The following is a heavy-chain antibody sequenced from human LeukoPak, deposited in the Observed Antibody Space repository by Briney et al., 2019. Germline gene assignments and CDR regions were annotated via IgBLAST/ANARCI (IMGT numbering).Heavy chain of an antibody. CDR2: IRSYSSYI. D-gene: IGHD2/OR15-2a*01. V-gene: IGHV3-21*01. J-gene: IGHJ6*03. Sequence: GGSLRLSCATSGFTFDTYNLNWVRQAPGKGLDWVATIRSYSSYIHYADSVKGRFSVSRDDAKRSLYLQMSSLRAEDTAVYYCARFSEVYYYVDVWGTGTTVTVSS. CDR1: GFTFDTYN. CDR3: ARFSEVYYYVDV.